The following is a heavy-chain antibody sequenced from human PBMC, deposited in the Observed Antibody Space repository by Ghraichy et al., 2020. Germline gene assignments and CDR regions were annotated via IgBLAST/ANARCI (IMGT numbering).Heavy chain of an antibody. Sequence: SQTLSLTCAISGDSVSRNSAAWTWIRQSPSRGLEWLGRTYYRSKWYNDYAVSVRSRIIINPDTSKNQFSLQLNSVTPEDTAVYYCARDPADPGSWFDPWGQGTLVTVSS. V-gene: IGHV6-1*01. D-gene: IGHD3-10*01. CDR1: GDSVSRNSAA. CDR2: TYYRSKWYN. J-gene: IGHJ5*02. CDR3: ARDPADPGSWFDP.